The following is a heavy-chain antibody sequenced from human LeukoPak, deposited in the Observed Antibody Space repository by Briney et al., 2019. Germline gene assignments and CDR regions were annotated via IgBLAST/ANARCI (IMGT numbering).Heavy chain of an antibody. D-gene: IGHD5-18*01. CDR3: AKDSTAMVTAFDY. V-gene: IGHV3-74*01. CDR2: INTDGTIT. Sequence: GGSLRLSCAASGFTFSDYWMHWVRQAPGTGQVWVSGINTDGTITLSADSVKGRFSISRDNAKNTLYLQMNSLRAEDTAVYYCAKDSTAMVTAFDYWGQGTLVTVSS. J-gene: IGHJ4*02. CDR1: GFTFSDYW.